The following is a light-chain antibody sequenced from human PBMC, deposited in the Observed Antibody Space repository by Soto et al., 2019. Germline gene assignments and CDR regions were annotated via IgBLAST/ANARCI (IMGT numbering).Light chain of an antibody. CDR1: QNVINN. V-gene: IGKV3-15*01. CDR2: GAS. J-gene: IGKJ5*01. Sequence: EIVMTQSPATLSVSPGEGATLSCRASQNVINNVAWYQQKPGQAPRLLIYGASTRATGIPNRFSGSGSGTDFTLTISSLEPEDFAVYYCQQSRSWPPTITFGQGTRLEIK. CDR3: QQSRSWPPTIT.